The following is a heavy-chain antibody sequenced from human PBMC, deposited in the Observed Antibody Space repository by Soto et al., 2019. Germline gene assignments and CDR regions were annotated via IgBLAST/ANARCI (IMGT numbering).Heavy chain of an antibody. J-gene: IGHJ4*02. CDR2: ISGSGGST. CDR3: AKSPDFLLKGDFDY. Sequence: GGSLRLSCAASGFTFSNAWMSWVRQAPGKGLEWVSAISGSGGSTYYADSVKGRFTISRDNSKNTLYLQMNSLRAEDTAVYYCAKSPDFLLKGDFDYWGQGTLVTVSS. V-gene: IGHV3-23*01. CDR1: GFTFSNAW.